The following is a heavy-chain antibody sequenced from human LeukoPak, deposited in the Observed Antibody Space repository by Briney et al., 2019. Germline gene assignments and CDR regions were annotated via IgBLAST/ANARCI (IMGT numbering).Heavy chain of an antibody. D-gene: IGHD1-1*01. Sequence: GGSLRLSCAASGFTFSSYSMNWVRQAPGKGLEWVSSISSSSSYIYYADSVKGRFTISRDNAKNSLYLQMNSLRAEDTAVYYCARDLGGTTGTTVGNYWGQGTLVTVSS. CDR1: GFTFSSYS. CDR2: ISSSSSYI. J-gene: IGHJ4*02. CDR3: ARDLGGTTGTTVGNY. V-gene: IGHV3-21*01.